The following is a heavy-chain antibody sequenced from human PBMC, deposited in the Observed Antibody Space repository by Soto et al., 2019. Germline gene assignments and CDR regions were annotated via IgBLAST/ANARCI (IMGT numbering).Heavy chain of an antibody. J-gene: IGHJ6*03. D-gene: IGHD6-13*01. CDR2: VYYSGNT. CDR1: GGSISSYY. CDR3: ARKGAAASYAHYYMDV. V-gene: IGHV4-59*01. Sequence: LSLTCTVSGGSISSYYWSWIRQPPGKGLEWIGYVYYSGNTNYNPSLESRVTISVDTSRNRFSLNLTSATAADTAVYYCARKGAAASYAHYYMDVWGRGTAVTVSS.